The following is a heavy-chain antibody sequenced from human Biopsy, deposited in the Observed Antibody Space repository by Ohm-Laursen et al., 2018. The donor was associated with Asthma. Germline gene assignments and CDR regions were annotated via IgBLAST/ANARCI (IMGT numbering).Heavy chain of an antibody. D-gene: IGHD4-17*01. CDR2: ISPSGNT. J-gene: IGHJ3*02. CDR1: GGSISSGDYS. V-gene: IGHV4-30-2*01. CDR3: AREYGDYVWRAFDI. Sequence: TLSLTCAVSGGSISSGDYSWSWIRQPPGKGLEWIGFISPSGNTYYSPSLKSRLTISVDRSKNQFSLRLSSVTAADTAMYYCAREYGDYVWRAFDIWGQGTMVTVSS.